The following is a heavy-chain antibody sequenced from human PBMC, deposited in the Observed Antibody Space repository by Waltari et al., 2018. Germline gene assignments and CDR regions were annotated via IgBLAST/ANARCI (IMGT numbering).Heavy chain of an antibody. CDR3: ARGVRGYSYGYSYYFDY. D-gene: IGHD5-18*01. V-gene: IGHV4-34*01. Sequence: QVQLQQWGAGLLKPSETLSLPCAVYGGSFSGYYWRWIRQPPGKGLEWIGEINHSGSTNYNPSLKSRVTISVDTSKNQFSLKLSSVTAADTAVYYCARGVRGYSYGYSYYFDYWGQGTLVTVSS. J-gene: IGHJ4*02. CDR1: GGSFSGYY. CDR2: INHSGST.